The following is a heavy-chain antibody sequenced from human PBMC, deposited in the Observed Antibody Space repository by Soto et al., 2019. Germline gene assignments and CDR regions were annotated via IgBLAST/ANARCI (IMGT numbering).Heavy chain of an antibody. Sequence: GGSLRLSCAASGFTFSSYSMNWVRQAPGKGLEWVSSISSSSSYIYYADSVKGRFTISRDNAKNSLYLQMNSLRAEDTAVYYCARDRGFTMVRGVIITPYYGMDVWGQGTTVTVSS. CDR3: ARDRGFTMVRGVIITPYYGMDV. D-gene: IGHD3-10*01. CDR1: GFTFSSYS. J-gene: IGHJ6*02. V-gene: IGHV3-21*01. CDR2: ISSSSSYI.